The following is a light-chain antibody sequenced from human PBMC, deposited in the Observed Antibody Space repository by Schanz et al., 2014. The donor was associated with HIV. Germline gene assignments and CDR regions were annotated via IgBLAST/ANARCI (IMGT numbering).Light chain of an antibody. CDR1: TSNIGATFH. CDR3: AAWDDSLNGRV. CDR2: GNN. V-gene: IGLV1-40*01. J-gene: IGLJ3*02. Sequence: QSVLAQPPSVSGAPGQDVTISCTGNTSNIGATFHVHWYQQLPGSAPKLLIYGNNNRPSGVPDRFSGSKSGTSASLAISGLQSEDEADYYCAAWDDSLNGRVFGGGTKLTVL.